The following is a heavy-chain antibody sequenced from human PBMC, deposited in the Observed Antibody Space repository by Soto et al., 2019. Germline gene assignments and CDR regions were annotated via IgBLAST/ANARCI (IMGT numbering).Heavy chain of an antibody. Sequence: QVQLVQSGAEVKKPGASVKVSCKASGYTFTSYGISWVRQAPGQGLEWMGWISAYNGNTNYAQKLQGRVTMTTDTSPSTVYMERRSLRSDDTAVYYCARGRAPSGIQRWSPFDYWGQGTLVTVSS. V-gene: IGHV1-18*01. J-gene: IGHJ4*02. CDR1: GYTFTSYG. D-gene: IGHD5-18*01. CDR3: ARGRAPSGIQRWSPFDY. CDR2: ISAYNGNT.